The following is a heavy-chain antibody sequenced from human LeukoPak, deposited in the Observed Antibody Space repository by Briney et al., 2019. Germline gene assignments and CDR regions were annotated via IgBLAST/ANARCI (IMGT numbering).Heavy chain of an antibody. CDR2: ISSSGSTI. J-gene: IGHJ4*02. V-gene: IGHV3-48*03. Sequence: GGSLRLSCAASGFTFSIYEMNWVRQAPGKGLEWVSYISSSGSTIYYADSVKGRFNISRDNAKNSLYLQMNSMRAEDTAVYYCARDRGSVVVPAALDYWGQGTLVTVSS. CDR3: ARDRGSVVVPAALDY. CDR1: GFTFSIYE. D-gene: IGHD2-2*01.